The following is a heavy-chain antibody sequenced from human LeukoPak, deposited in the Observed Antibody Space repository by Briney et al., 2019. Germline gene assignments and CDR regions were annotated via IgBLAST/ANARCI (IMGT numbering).Heavy chain of an antibody. V-gene: IGHV4-39*01. CDR2: IHYSGST. CDR1: GGSISSSSYY. CDR3: ARPHSSSWYVDC. D-gene: IGHD6-13*01. Sequence: PSETLSLTCTVSGGSISSSSYYWGWIRQPPGKGLEWIGSIHYSGSTYYNPSLKSRVTISVDTSKNQFSLKLSSVTAADTAVYYCARPHSSSWYVDCWGQGTLVTVSS. J-gene: IGHJ4*02.